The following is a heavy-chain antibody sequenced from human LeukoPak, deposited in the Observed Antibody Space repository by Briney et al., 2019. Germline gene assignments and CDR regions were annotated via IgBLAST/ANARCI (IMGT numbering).Heavy chain of an antibody. CDR3: AREKQLVRGDAFDI. V-gene: IGHV3-7*01. D-gene: IGHD6-13*01. CDR1: GFTFSSYW. Sequence: PGGSLRLSCAASGFTFSSYWMSWVRQAPGKGLEWVANIKQDGSEKYYVDSVKGRFTISRDNAKNSLYLQMNSLRAEDTAVYYCAREKQLVRGDAFDIWGQGTMVTVSS. J-gene: IGHJ3*02. CDR2: IKQDGSEK.